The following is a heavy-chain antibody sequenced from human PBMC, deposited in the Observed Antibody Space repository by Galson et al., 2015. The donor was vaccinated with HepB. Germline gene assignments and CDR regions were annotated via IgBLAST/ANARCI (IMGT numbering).Heavy chain of an antibody. D-gene: IGHD3-10*01. Sequence: SLRLSCAASGFTFSSYAMHWVRQAPGKGLEYVSAISSNGGSTYYADSVKGRFTISRDNSKNTLYLQMSSLRAEDTAVYYCVKFLGSGSYYTFDYWGQGTLVTVSS. CDR2: ISSNGGST. CDR1: GFTFSSYA. CDR3: VKFLGSGSYYTFDY. J-gene: IGHJ4*02. V-gene: IGHV3-64D*06.